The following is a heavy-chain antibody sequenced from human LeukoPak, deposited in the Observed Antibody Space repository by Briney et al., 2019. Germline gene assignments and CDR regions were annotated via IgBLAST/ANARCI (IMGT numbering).Heavy chain of an antibody. CDR1: GFTFSSYS. CDR2: ISSSSSYI. CDR3: ARGWVFGVVSHFDY. Sequence: GGSLRLSCAASGFTFSSYSMNWVRQAPGKGLEWVSSISSSSSYICYADSVKGRFTISRDNAKNSLYLQMNSLRAEDTAVYYCARGWVFGVVSHFDYWGQGTLVTVSS. D-gene: IGHD3-3*01. J-gene: IGHJ4*02. V-gene: IGHV3-21*01.